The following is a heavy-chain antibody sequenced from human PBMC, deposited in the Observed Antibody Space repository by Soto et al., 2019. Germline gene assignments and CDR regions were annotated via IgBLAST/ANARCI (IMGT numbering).Heavy chain of an antibody. J-gene: IGHJ6*02. Sequence: QVQLVESGGGVVQPGRSLRLSCAASGFTFRNYAMHWVRQAPGKGLECVAVISYDGSNKFYRDYVKGRFTISRDNSKNTLDLQINSRRYEDTAVYYCARGDREDIAVVVGVRPGEYGVDVWGQGTTVTVSS. D-gene: IGHD2-15*01. CDR2: ISYDGSNK. CDR1: GFTFRNYA. CDR3: ARGDREDIAVVVGVRPGEYGVDV. V-gene: IGHV3-30-3*01.